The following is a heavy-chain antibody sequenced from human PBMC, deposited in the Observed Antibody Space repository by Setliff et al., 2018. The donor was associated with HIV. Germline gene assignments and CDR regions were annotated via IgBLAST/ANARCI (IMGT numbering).Heavy chain of an antibody. CDR3: ARVEYYYDSSGYYYDY. V-gene: IGHV1-46*01. CDR1: GYTFTSYY. D-gene: IGHD3-22*01. J-gene: IGHJ4*02. CDR2: INPSGGST. Sequence: ASVKVSCKASGYTFTSYYMHWVRQAPGQGLEWMGIINPSGGSTSYAQKFQGRVTMTRDTSTSTGYMELSSLRSEDTAVYYCARVEYYYDSSGYYYDYWGQGTLVTVSS.